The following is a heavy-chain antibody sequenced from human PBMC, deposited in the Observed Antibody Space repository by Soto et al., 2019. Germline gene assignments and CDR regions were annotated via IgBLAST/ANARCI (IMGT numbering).Heavy chain of an antibody. CDR2: TYYRSKWYN. V-gene: IGHV6-1*01. J-gene: IGHJ6*03. Sequence: SQTLSLTCAISGDSVSSNSAAWNWIRQSPSRGLEWLGRTYYRSKWYNDYAVSVKSRITINPDTSKNQFSLQLNSVTPEDTAVYYCARGWELEPSCYYYKDVWGKGTTVTVSS. D-gene: IGHD1-1*01. CDR3: ARGWELEPSCYYYKDV. CDR1: GDSVSSNSAA.